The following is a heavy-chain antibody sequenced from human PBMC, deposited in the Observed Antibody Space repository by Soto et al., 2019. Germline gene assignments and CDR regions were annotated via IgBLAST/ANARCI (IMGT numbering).Heavy chain of an antibody. CDR2: IYYSGST. D-gene: IGHD3-10*01. Sequence: QVQLQESGPGLVKPSQTLSLTCTVSGGSISSGGYYWSWIRQHPGKGLEWIGYIYYSGSTYYNPSLKSRVTISVDTSKNQCSLTLSSVPAADTAVYYCARHRWFGESAGMDVWGQGTTVTVSS. J-gene: IGHJ6*02. V-gene: IGHV4-31*03. CDR3: ARHRWFGESAGMDV. CDR1: GGSISSGGYY.